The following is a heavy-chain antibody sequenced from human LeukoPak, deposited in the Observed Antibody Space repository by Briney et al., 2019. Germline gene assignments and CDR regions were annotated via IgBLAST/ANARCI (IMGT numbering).Heavy chain of an antibody. Sequence: GGSLRLSCAASGFSFSNYWLTWVRQAPGQGLEWVANIKQDRSEKHYVDSVKGRFTISRDNAKNSLYLQMNSPRAEDTAVYYCARDRQIAYWGQGTLVTVSS. V-gene: IGHV3-7*01. CDR1: GFSFSNYW. CDR2: IKQDRSEK. CDR3: ARDRQIAY. J-gene: IGHJ4*02.